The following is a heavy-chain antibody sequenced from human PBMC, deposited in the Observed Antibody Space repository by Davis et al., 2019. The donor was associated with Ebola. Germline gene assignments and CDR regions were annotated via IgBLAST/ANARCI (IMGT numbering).Heavy chain of an antibody. CDR2: IYYSGST. V-gene: IGHV4-59*02. Sequence: SETLSLTCSVSGGSVSGFYWNWIRQPPGKGLQWIGYIYYSGSTNYNSSLKSRVTISVDTSKNQFPLKLSSVTAADTAVYYCARELQTTVTTNAFDIWGQGTLVTVSS. J-gene: IGHJ3*02. CDR1: GGSVSGFY. CDR3: ARELQTTVTTNAFDI. D-gene: IGHD4-17*01.